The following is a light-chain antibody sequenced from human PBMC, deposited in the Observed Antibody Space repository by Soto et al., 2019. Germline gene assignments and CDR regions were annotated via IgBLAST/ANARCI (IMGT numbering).Light chain of an antibody. CDR1: QSISNW. CDR3: QQYNRYRT. Sequence: DIPMTQSPSILSASVGDRVTITCRASQSISNWLAWYQQKPGKAPKLLIYKASSLESGVPSRFSGSGSGTEFTLTISSLQPDDFAAYYCQQYNRYRTFGQGTKVEIK. V-gene: IGKV1-5*03. CDR2: KAS. J-gene: IGKJ1*01.